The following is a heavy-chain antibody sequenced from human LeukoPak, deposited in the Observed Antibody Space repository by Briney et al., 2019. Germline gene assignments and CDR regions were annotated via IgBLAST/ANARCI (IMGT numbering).Heavy chain of an antibody. Sequence: SETLSLTCTVSGGSISSSSYYWGWIRQPPGKGLEWIGSIYYSGSTYYNPSLESRVTISVDTSKNQFSLKLSSVTAADTAVYYCARSGSSGYYPQYYFDYWGQGTLVTVSS. CDR2: IYYSGST. CDR3: ARSGSSGYYPQYYFDY. CDR1: GGSISSSSYY. D-gene: IGHD3-22*01. V-gene: IGHV4-39*01. J-gene: IGHJ4*02.